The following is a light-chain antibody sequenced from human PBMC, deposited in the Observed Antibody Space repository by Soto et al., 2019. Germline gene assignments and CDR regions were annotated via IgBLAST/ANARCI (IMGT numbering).Light chain of an antibody. Sequence: DLPLTQSPSFLSASVGDRVTITCRASQGIGSSLGWYQQAPGKAPKLLIYGASTLQSGVPSTFTGSGSGTESTLTSSILQPEDVTNYFCQQLNTPPTFGGGTKVE. V-gene: IGKV1-9*01. J-gene: IGKJ4*01. CDR1: QGIGSS. CDR3: QQLNTPPT. CDR2: GAS.